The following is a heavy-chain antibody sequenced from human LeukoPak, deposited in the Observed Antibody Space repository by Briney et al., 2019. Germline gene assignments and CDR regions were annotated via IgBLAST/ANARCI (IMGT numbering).Heavy chain of an antibody. CDR1: GYTFTGYY. CDR3: ARDFHRVGATDY. CDR2: INPNSGGT. V-gene: IGHV1-2*02. J-gene: IGHJ4*02. Sequence: ASVKVSCKASGYTFTGYYMHWVRQAPGQGLGWMGWINPNSGGTNYAQKFQGRVTMTRDTSISTAYMELSRLRSDDTAVYYCARDFHRVGATDYWGQGTLVTVSS. D-gene: IGHD1-26*01.